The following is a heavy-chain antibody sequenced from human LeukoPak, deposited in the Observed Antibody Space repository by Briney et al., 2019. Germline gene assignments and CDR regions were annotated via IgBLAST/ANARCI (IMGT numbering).Heavy chain of an antibody. CDR3: ARTLITIFGSVWFDP. Sequence: PGGSLRLSCAASGFTFSSYEMNWVRQPPGKGLEWIGEINHSGSTNYNPSLKSRVTISVDTSKNQFSLKLSSVTAADTAVYYCARTLITIFGSVWFDPWGQGTLVTVSS. CDR2: INHSGST. D-gene: IGHD3-3*01. V-gene: IGHV4-34*01. J-gene: IGHJ5*02. CDR1: GFTFSSYE.